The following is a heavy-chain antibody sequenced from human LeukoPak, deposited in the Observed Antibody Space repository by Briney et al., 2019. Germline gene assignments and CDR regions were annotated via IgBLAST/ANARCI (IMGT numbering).Heavy chain of an antibody. D-gene: IGHD3/OR15-3a*01. Sequence: SETLSLTCTVSGGSISSIGYYWSWIRQHPGKGLEWIGYIYYSGSTYYNPSLKSRVTISVDTSKNQFLLKLSPVTAADTAVYYCARVPDFWIPKYFDYWGQGTLVTVSS. CDR3: ARVPDFWIPKYFDY. J-gene: IGHJ4*02. CDR1: GGSISSIGYY. V-gene: IGHV4-31*03. CDR2: IYYSGST.